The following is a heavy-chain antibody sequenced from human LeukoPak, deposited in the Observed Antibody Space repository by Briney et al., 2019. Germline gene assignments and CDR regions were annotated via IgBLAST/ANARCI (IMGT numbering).Heavy chain of an antibody. V-gene: IGHV3-30*02. CDR3: QYGSGSYYNIPDNWFDP. J-gene: IGHJ5*02. Sequence: GGSLRLSCAASGFTFSSYGMHWVRQAPGKGLEWVAFIRYDGSNKYYADSVKGRFTISRDNSKNTLYLQMNSLRAEDTAMYYCQYGSGSYYNIPDNWFDPWGQGTLVTVSS. CDR2: IRYDGSNK. CDR1: GFTFSSYG. D-gene: IGHD3-10*01.